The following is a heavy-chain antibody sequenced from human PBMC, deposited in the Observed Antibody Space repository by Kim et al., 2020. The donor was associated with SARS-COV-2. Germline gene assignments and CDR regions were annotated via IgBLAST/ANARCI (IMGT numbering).Heavy chain of an antibody. D-gene: IGHD3-10*01. J-gene: IGHJ4*02. Sequence: GGSLRLSCAASGFTFSSYGMHWVRQAPGKGLEWVAVIWYDGSNKYYADSVKGRFTISRDNSKNTLYLQMNSLRAEDTAVYYCARVRLKWGSGSWTFDYWGQGTLVTVSS. CDR2: IWYDGSNK. CDR1: GFTFSSYG. V-gene: IGHV3-33*01. CDR3: ARVRLKWGSGSWTFDY.